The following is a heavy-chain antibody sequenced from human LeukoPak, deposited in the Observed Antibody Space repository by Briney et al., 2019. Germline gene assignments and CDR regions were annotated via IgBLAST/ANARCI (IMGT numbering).Heavy chain of an antibody. V-gene: IGHV4-38-2*02. CDR2: IYHSGST. D-gene: IGHD3-3*01. J-gene: IGHJ4*02. CDR1: GYSISSGYY. CDR3: ARVAFWSGYY. Sequence: SETLSHTCTVSGYSISSGYYWGWIRQPPGKGLEWIGSIYHSGSTYYNPSLKSRVTISVDTSKNQFSLKLSSVTAADTAVYYCARVAFWSGYYWGQGTLVTVSS.